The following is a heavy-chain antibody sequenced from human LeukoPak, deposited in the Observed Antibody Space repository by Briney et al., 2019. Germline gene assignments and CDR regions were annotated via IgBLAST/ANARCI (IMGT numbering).Heavy chain of an antibody. Sequence: GASVKVSCKASGYTFTSYYMHWVRQAPGQGLEWMGIINLSGGSTSYAQKFQGRVTMTRDTSTSTVYMELSSLRSEDTAVYYCARAYYYDSSGYLYYFDYWGQGTLVTVSS. CDR2: INLSGGST. D-gene: IGHD3-22*01. V-gene: IGHV1-46*01. J-gene: IGHJ4*02. CDR3: ARAYYYDSSGYLYYFDY. CDR1: GYTFTSYY.